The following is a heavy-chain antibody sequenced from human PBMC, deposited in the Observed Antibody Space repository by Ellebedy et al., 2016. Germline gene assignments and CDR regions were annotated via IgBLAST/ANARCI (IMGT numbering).Heavy chain of an antibody. D-gene: IGHD3-16*01. CDR1: GFTFSSYS. J-gene: IGHJ6*03. CDR2: ISDSGGSI. CDR3: AKVEPTGTPGGYMDV. Sequence: GGSLRLXXEASGFTFSSYSMNWVRQSPGKGLEWVSGISDSGGSIHYADSVKGRFTISRDNSKNTLYLQVNSLRVEDTAIYYCAKVEPTGTPGGYMDVWGKGTTVTVSS. V-gene: IGHV3-23*01.